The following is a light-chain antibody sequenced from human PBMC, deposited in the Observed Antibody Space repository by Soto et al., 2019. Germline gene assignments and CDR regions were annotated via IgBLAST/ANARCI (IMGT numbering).Light chain of an antibody. V-gene: IGKV3-11*01. CDR2: YAS. Sequence: EIVLTQSPATLSLSPGERATLSCRASQSVSSYLSWYQQKPGQPPRLLIYYASDRATGIPAKFSGSGSGTDFTLTTSSLEPEDFAVYYWQQRSNWPRSITFGQGTRLEIK. J-gene: IGKJ5*01. CDR3: QQRSNWPRSIT. CDR1: QSVSSY.